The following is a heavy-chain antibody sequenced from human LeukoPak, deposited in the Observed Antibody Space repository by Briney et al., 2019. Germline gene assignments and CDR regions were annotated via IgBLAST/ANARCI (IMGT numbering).Heavy chain of an antibody. V-gene: IGHV1-69*13. Sequence: GASVKVSCKASGGTFSSYAISWVRQAPGQGLEWMGGIIPIFGTANYAQKFQGRVTITADESTSTAYMELSSLRSEDTAVYCCATPQYSSSGDYYFDYWGQGTLVTVSS. J-gene: IGHJ4*02. CDR1: GGTFSSYA. CDR3: ATPQYSSSGDYYFDY. CDR2: IIPIFGTA. D-gene: IGHD6-13*01.